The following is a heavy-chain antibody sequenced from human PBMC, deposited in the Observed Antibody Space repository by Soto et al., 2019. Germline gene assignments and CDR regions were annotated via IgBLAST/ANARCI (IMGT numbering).Heavy chain of an antibody. CDR1: GGTFSSYA. CDR2: IIPIFGTP. J-gene: IGHJ6*02. D-gene: IGHD1-7*01. CDR3: ASEYNWNSIYYGMDV. Sequence: SVKVSCKASGGTFSSYAISWVRQAPGQGLEWMGGIIPIFGTPNYAQKFQGRVTITAGESTSTVYMELSSLRSEDTAVFYCASEYNWNSIYYGMDVWGQGTTVTVSS. V-gene: IGHV1-69*13.